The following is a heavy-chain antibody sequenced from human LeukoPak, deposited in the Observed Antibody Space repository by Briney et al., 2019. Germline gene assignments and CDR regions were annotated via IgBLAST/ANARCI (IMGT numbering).Heavy chain of an antibody. CDR3: ARGSVSGNWFDP. CDR2: ISGYNGDT. D-gene: IGHD3-10*01. CDR1: GYIFSNYG. J-gene: IGHJ5*02. Sequence: ASVKVSCKASGYIFSNYGITWLRQAPGQGLEWMGWISGYNGDTKSPQKFQGRVTMTTDTSTNTAYMELKSLRSDDTAIYYCARGSVSGNWFDPWGQGTLVTVSS. V-gene: IGHV1-18*01.